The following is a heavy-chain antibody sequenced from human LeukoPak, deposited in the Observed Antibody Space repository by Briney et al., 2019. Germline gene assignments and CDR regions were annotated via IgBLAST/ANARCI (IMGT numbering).Heavy chain of an antibody. D-gene: IGHD3-3*01. CDR3: ARAVEQYYDFWSGYYPNWFDP. Sequence: SETLSLTCTVSGGSVSSDSYYWSWIRQPPGKGLEWIGYIYHSGSTYYNPSLKSRVTISVDRSKNQFSLKLSSVTAADTAVYYCARAVEQYYDFWSGYYPNWFDPWGQGTLVTVSS. V-gene: IGHV4-30-2*01. CDR1: GGSVSSDSYY. J-gene: IGHJ5*02. CDR2: IYHSGST.